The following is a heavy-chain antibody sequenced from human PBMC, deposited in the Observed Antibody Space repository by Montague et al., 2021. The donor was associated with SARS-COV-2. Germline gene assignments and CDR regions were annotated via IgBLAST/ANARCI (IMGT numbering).Heavy chain of an antibody. Sequence: SETLSLTCTVAGGSISSGSYYWGRIRQPPGKGLEWIGNIHSSGSTYYKSRVTISVDTSKNQFSLKVTSVTAAGTAVYYCARRLGGSGWLDYWGQGTLVTVSS. J-gene: IGHJ4*02. V-gene: IGHV4-39*01. CDR2: IHSSGST. CDR1: GGSISSGSYY. D-gene: IGHD6-25*01. CDR3: ARRLGGSGWLDY.